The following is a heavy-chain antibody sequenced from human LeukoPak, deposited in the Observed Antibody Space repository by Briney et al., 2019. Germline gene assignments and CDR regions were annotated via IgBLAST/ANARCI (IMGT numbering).Heavy chain of an antibody. D-gene: IGHD3-10*01. Sequence: PGGSLRLSCVGSGFIMKNNYMNWVRQAPGKGLEWVSAISGSGGSTYYADSVKGRFTISRDNSKNTLYLQMNSLRAEDTAVYYCAKDLHYYGSGNYMDVWGKGTTVTVSS. CDR3: AKDLHYYGSGNYMDV. CDR1: GFIMKNNY. CDR2: ISGSGGST. V-gene: IGHV3-23*01. J-gene: IGHJ6*03.